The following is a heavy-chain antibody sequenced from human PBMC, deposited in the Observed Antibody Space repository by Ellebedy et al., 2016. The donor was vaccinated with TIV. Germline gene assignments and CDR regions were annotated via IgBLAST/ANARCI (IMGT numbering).Heavy chain of an antibody. CDR2: ISSSSSYI. CDR3: ARESGDSYDAFDI. CDR1: GFTFSSYS. J-gene: IGHJ3*02. V-gene: IGHV3-21*01. D-gene: IGHD2-21*02. Sequence: PGGSLRLSCAASGFTFSSYSMNWVRQAPGKGLEWVSSISSSSSYIYYADSVKGRFTISRDNAKNSLYLQMNSLRAEDTAVYYCARESGDSYDAFDIWGQGTMVTVSS.